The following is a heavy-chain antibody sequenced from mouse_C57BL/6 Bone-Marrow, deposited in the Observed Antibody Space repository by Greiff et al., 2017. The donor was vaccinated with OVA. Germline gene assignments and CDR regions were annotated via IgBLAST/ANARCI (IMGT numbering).Heavy chain of an antibody. V-gene: IGHV2-9-1*01. CDR3: ARKGLTYYDGSSYSHWYFDV. Sequence: QVQLKESGPGLVAPSQSLSITCTVSGFSLTSYAISWVRQPPGKGLEWLGVIWTGGGTNYNSALKSRLSISKDNSKSQVFLKMNSLQTDDTARYYCARKGLTYYDGSSYSHWYFDVWGTGTTVTVSS. D-gene: IGHD1-1*01. CDR1: GFSLTSYA. J-gene: IGHJ1*03. CDR2: IWTGGGT.